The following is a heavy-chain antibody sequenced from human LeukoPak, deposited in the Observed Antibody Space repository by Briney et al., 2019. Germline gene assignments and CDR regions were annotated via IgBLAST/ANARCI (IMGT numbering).Heavy chain of an antibody. CDR3: ARGFDYDFWSGYYYYYYMDV. CDR1: GYTFTSYG. Sequence: ASVKVSCKASGYTFTSYGISWVRQAPGQGLEWMAWISAYNGNTNYAQKFQGRVSMTTDTSTSTANMELRSLKSDDTAVYYCARGFDYDFWSGYYYYYYMDVWGKGTTVTVSS. D-gene: IGHD3-3*01. CDR2: ISAYNGNT. V-gene: IGHV1-18*01. J-gene: IGHJ6*03.